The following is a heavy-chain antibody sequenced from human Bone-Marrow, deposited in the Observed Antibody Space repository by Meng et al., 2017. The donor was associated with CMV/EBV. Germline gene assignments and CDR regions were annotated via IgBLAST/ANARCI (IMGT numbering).Heavy chain of an antibody. Sequence: ASVKVSCKASGYTFTGYYMHWVRQAPGQGLEWMGWINPNSGGTNYAQKFQGRVTMTRDTSISTAYMELSRLRSDDTAVYYCARRLVREYYFDYWGQGRLVNVAS. D-gene: IGHD6-19*01. CDR2: INPNSGGT. CDR1: GYTFTGYY. J-gene: IGHJ4*02. CDR3: ARRLVREYYFDY. V-gene: IGHV1-2*02.